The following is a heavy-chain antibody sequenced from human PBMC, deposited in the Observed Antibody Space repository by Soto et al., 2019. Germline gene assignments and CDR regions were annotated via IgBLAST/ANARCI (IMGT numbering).Heavy chain of an antibody. D-gene: IGHD3-22*01. CDR3: TTADDSRPYYYYYGMDV. Sequence: PGGSLRLSCAASGFTFSNAWMSWVRQAPGKGLEWVGRIKSKTDGGTTDYAAPVKGRSTISRDDSKNTLYLQMNSLKTEDTAVYYCTTADDSRPYYYYYGMDVWGQGTTVTVSS. V-gene: IGHV3-15*01. CDR1: GFTFSNAW. J-gene: IGHJ6*02. CDR2: IKSKTDGGTT.